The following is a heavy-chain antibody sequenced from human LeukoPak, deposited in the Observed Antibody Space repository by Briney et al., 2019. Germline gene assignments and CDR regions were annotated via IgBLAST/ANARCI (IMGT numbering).Heavy chain of an antibody. Sequence: PSQTLSLTCTVSGGSISSGAYYWSWIRQHPGKGLEWMGYIYSSGSTYYNPSLNSRLTISVDTPKNQFSLRLSSVTAADTAVYYCARDSAMVRGRPYYFDYWGQGTLVTVSS. V-gene: IGHV4-31*03. J-gene: IGHJ4*02. CDR2: IYSSGST. CDR1: GGSISSGAYY. CDR3: ARDSAMVRGRPYYFDY. D-gene: IGHD3-10*01.